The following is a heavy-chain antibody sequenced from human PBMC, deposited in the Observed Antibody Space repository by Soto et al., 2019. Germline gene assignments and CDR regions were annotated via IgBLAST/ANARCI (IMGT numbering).Heavy chain of an antibody. CDR1: GASISSGGYF. Sequence: QLQLQESGPGLVRPSQTLSLTCTVSGASISSGGYFWSWIRQHPGKGLEWIGYIYYSGSTYYNPSLQSRITISLDTSQNQFSLKLTSVTAADTAIYYCAGGIAATGQDYWGQGTLVTVS. V-gene: IGHV4-31*03. CDR2: IYYSGST. CDR3: AGGIAATGQDY. J-gene: IGHJ4*02. D-gene: IGHD6-13*01.